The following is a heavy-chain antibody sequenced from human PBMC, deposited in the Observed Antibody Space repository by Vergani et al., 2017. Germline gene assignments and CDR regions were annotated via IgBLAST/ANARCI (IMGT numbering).Heavy chain of an antibody. J-gene: IGHJ4*02. Sequence: QVQLQQWGAGLLKPSETLSLTCAVYGGSFSGYYWSWIRPPPGKGLEWIGEINHSGSTNYNPSLKSRVTISVDTSKNQFSLKLSSVTAADTAVYYCARERYSSVIDYWGQGTLVTVSS. CDR1: GGSFSGYY. V-gene: IGHV4-34*01. CDR2: INHSGST. CDR3: ARERYSSVIDY. D-gene: IGHD6-19*01.